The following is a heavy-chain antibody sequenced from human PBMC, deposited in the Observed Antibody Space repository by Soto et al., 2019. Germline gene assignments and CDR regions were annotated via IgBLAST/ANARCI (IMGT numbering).Heavy chain of an antibody. D-gene: IGHD2-15*01. CDR2: ISSSSSYI. CDR1: GFAFSSYS. CDR3: ARVGFSAVVGANDY. V-gene: IGHV3-21*06. Sequence: EVQLVESGGGLVKPGGSLRLSCAASGFAFSSYSMNWVRQAPGKGLEWVSSISSSSSYIYYADSVKGRFTISRDNAKNSLYQQMNSLRAEDTAVYYCARVGFSAVVGANDYWGQGNMVTVSS. J-gene: IGHJ4*02.